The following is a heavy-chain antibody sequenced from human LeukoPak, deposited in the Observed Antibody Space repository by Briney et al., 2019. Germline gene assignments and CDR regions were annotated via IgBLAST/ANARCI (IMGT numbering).Heavy chain of an antibody. V-gene: IGHV3-30*04. CDR3: ARDQAAYYDASAIDY. D-gene: IGHD3-22*01. CDR1: GFTFSSYA. CDR2: ISYDGSNK. Sequence: GGSLRLSCAASGFTFSSYAMHWVRQAPGKGLEWVAVISYDGSNKYYADSVKGRFTISRDNSKNTLYLQMKSLRAEDTAMYYCARDQAAYYDASAIDYWGQGTLVTVSS. J-gene: IGHJ4*02.